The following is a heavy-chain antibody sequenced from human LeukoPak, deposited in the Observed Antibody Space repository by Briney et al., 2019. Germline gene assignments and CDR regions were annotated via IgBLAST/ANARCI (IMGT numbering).Heavy chain of an antibody. CDR2: ISSSGTAI. J-gene: IGHJ4*02. Sequence: GGSQRLSCVASGFIFSDYYMTWIRQAPGKGLEWVSSISSSGTAIYQADSVKGRFTISRDNAKTSLYLQMNSLRDEDTAVYFCARDAEMATLGGSGYWGPGTLVIVSS. D-gene: IGHD5-24*01. CDR3: ARDAEMATLGGSGY. V-gene: IGHV3-11*01. CDR1: GFIFSDYY.